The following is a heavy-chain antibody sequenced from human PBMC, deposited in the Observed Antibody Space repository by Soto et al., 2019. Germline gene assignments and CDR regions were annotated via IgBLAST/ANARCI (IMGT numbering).Heavy chain of an antibody. J-gene: IGHJ3*02. CDR2: ISSGGDNT. D-gene: IGHD3-22*01. CDR1: GYNFNKYA. CDR3: VRRVQYFDGTGFHAFDI. Sequence: EVQLLESGGGLRQPGGSLRLSCVASGYNFNKYAVSWVRQAPGKGLEWVSAISSGGDNTHYADSVKGRFTITRDNSKNMLYLEMNSLTVEDTAVYYCVRRVQYFDGTGFHAFDIWGQGPRVTVPS. V-gene: IGHV3-23*01.